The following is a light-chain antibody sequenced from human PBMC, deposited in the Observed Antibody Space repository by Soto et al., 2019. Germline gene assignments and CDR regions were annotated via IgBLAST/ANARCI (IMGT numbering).Light chain of an antibody. V-gene: IGKV3-15*01. CDR3: QQYNNWPLT. CDR1: QSVRSN. Sequence: VMTQSPATLSVSPGDRATLSCRATQSVRSNLAWYQQRPGQPPRLLIYGASTRATGIPARFSGSGAGTEFTLTISSLQSEDFAVYYCQQYNNWPLTFGQGTRLEIK. J-gene: IGKJ5*01. CDR2: GAS.